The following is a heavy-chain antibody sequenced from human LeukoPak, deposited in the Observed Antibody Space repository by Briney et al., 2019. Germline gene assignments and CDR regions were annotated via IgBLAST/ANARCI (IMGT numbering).Heavy chain of an antibody. D-gene: IGHD6-13*01. J-gene: IGHJ6*03. CDR3: ARESFGAAAPFYYYMDV. CDR1: GFTFSDYY. V-gene: IGHV3-11*01. Sequence: AGGSLRLSCAASGFTFSDYYMSWIRQAPGKGLEWVSYISSSGSTIYYADSVKGRFTISRDNAKNSLYLQMNSLRAEDTAVYYCARESFGAAAPFYYYMDVWGKGTTVTVSS. CDR2: ISSSGSTI.